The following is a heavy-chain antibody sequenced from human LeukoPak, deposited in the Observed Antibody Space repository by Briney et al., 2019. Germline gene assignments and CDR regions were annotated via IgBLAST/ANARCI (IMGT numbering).Heavy chain of an antibody. CDR3: VNDWSGGYFQH. CDR1: GFTFSSYA. CDR2: ISDSGSGT. Sequence: PGGSLRLSCAASGFTFSSYAMRWVRQAPGKGLEWVSAISDSGSGTYYADFVKGRFTISRDNSKNTLYLQMNTLRAEDTAVYYCVNDWSGGYFQHWGQGTPVNVSS. D-gene: IGHD3-3*01. J-gene: IGHJ1*01. V-gene: IGHV3-23*01.